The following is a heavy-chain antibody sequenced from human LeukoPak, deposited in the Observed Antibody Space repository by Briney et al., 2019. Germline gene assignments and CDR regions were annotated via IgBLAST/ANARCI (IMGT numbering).Heavy chain of an antibody. CDR1: GFTFSSYG. J-gene: IGHJ4*02. CDR3: AKEFRATEVFDY. D-gene: IGHD4-23*01. V-gene: IGHV3-30*18. Sequence: PGGSLRLSCAASGFTFSSYGMHWVRQAPGKGLEWVAVVSYDGSNKYYADSVKGRFTISRDNSKNTLYLQMNSLRAEDTAVYYCAKEFRATEVFDYWGQGTLVTVSS. CDR2: VSYDGSNK.